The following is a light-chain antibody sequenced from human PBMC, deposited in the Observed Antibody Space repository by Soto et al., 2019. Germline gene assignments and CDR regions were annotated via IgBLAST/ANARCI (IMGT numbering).Light chain of an antibody. CDR1: SSNIGRNP. CDR3: ASWDDRLNGQV. J-gene: IGLJ2*01. CDR2: GND. V-gene: IGLV1-44*01. Sequence: QSVLAQPPSAPAPPGQRVAIPCSGSSSNIGRNPVHWYQHLPGAAPKLLIYGNDQRPSGVPDRFSGSKSDTSASLAITGLRSEDEADYFCASWDDRLNGQVFGGGTKLTVL.